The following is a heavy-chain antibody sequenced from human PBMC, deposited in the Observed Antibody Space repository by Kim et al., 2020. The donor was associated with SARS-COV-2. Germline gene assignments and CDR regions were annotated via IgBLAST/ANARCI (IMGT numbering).Heavy chain of an antibody. CDR2: GGST. CDR3: ARGSSRLDY. J-gene: IGHJ4*02. Sequence: GGSTYYPASVKARFTISRDNSKNTLYLQMNSLRAEDTAVYYCARGSSRLDYWGQGTLVTVSS. V-gene: IGHV3-53*01. D-gene: IGHD6-19*01.